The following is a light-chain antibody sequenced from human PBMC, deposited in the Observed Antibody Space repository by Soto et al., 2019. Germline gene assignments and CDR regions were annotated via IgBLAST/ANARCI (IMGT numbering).Light chain of an antibody. V-gene: IGKV1-27*01. CDR1: QDLGNF. J-gene: IGKJ1*01. CDR2: AAS. CDR3: QKYNSAPWT. Sequence: DIQMTQSPSSLSASVGDRVTITCRASQDLGNFLAWYQQKPGNSPRLLIYAASSLESGVPSRFSGRGSGTDFTLSISSLHPEDVASYFCQKYNSAPWTFGQGTKVEIK.